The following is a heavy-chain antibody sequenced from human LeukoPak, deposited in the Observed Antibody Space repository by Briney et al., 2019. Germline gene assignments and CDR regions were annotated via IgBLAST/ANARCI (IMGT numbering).Heavy chain of an antibody. D-gene: IGHD5-24*01. Sequence: PGGSLRLSCEASGFTFSTYGMNWVRQAPGKGLEWVSYISDSSSIIYYADSVKGRFTISRDNAKNSLYLQMNSLRDEDTAVYYCARDRDGPDYWGQGTLVTVSS. CDR3: ARDRDGPDY. J-gene: IGHJ4*02. V-gene: IGHV3-48*02. CDR1: GFTFSTYG. CDR2: ISDSSSII.